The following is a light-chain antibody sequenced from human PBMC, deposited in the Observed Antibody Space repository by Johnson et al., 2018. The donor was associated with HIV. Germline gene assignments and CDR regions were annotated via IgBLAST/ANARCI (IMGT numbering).Light chain of an antibody. V-gene: IGLV1-51*01. Sequence: QSVLTQPPSVSAAPGQKVTISCSGSRSNIGNNYVSWYQQLPGTAPKLLIYDNNKRPSGIPDRFSGSKSGTSATLGITGLQTGDEADYYCGTWDSSLSAYVFVTWTKVTVL. CDR2: DNN. CDR1: RSNIGNNY. J-gene: IGLJ1*01. CDR3: GTWDSSLSAYV.